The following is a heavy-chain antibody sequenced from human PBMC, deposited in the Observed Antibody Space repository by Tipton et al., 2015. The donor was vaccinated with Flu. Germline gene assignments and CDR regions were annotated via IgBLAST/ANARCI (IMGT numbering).Heavy chain of an antibody. J-gene: IGHJ4*02. CDR2: VHRSGNG. CDR3: VRLTYYYGSGTSDF. Sequence: TLSLTCSVSGDSIGYPYFWGWIRQAPGKGLEWIGNVHRSGNGYYNPSLKSRVTMSVDSSKNQFSLRLTSVTAADTAVYYCVRLTYYYGSGTSDFWGQGTLVTVSS. CDR1: GDSIGYPYF. V-gene: IGHV4-38-2*01. D-gene: IGHD3-10*01.